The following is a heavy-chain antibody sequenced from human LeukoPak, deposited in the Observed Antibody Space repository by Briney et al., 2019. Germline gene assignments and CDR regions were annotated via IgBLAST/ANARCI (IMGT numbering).Heavy chain of an antibody. V-gene: IGHV4-61*08. J-gene: IGHJ3*02. D-gene: IGHD2-21*01. CDR3: TRDAGLFGFDI. Sequence: SETLSLTCTVSGGSISSGDYYWSWIRQPPGKGLEWIGYVYYTGSTNSNPSLKSRVTISLDSSKNQFSLKLSSVTAADTAVYYCTRDAGLFGFDIWGQGTMVTVSA. CDR2: VYYTGST. CDR1: GGSISSGDYY.